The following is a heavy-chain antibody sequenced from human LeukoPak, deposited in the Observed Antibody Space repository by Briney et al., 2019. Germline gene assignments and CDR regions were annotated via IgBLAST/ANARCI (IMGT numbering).Heavy chain of an antibody. V-gene: IGHV4-59*02. D-gene: IGHD2-15*01. CDR1: AGLVTNSY. Sequence: SETLSLTCAVSAGLVTNSYWSWIRQPPGKGLEWIGYVHHSGSTIYNPSLKSRTIISKDTSKNVLSLKVNSVTAADTAVYYCARDFAGFGGGIDYWGQGTLVTVSS. CDR3: ARDFAGFGGGIDY. J-gene: IGHJ4*02. CDR2: VHHSGST.